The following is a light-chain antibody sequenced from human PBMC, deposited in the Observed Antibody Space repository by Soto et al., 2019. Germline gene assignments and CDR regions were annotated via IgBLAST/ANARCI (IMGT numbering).Light chain of an antibody. CDR3: QQYGTSPPYT. Sequence: FVLTQSPVTLSLSPGERATLSCRASESVNNNLLAWYQQKPGQTPRLLIDHSSTRVPGIPDRFTGTGSGTDFALTISRLEPEDFAVYFCQQYGTSPPYTFGQGTKLEI. CDR1: ESVNNNL. CDR2: HSS. J-gene: IGKJ2*01. V-gene: IGKV3-20*01.